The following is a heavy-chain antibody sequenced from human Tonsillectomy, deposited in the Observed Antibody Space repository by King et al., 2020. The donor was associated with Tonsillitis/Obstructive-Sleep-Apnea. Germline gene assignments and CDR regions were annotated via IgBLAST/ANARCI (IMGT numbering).Heavy chain of an antibody. Sequence: VQLVESGGGLIQPGGSLRLSCAASGFTVSSNYMSWVRQAPGKGLEWVSVIYSGGSTYYADSVKGRFTISRDNSKNTLYLQMNSLRAEDTAVYYCASECLRGHYYDSSGPADCWGQGTLVTVSS. CDR2: IYSGGST. CDR3: ASECLRGHYYDSSGPADC. J-gene: IGHJ4*02. CDR1: GFTVSSNY. D-gene: IGHD3-22*01. V-gene: IGHV3-53*01.